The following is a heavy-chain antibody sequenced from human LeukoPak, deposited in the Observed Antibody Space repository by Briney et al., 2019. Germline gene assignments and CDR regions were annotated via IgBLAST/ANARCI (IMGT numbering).Heavy chain of an antibody. Sequence: PGKSLRLSCAASGFTFSQYAVHWVRQAPGKGLEWVSSISISSNYIYYADSVKGRFTISRDNAKNSLYLQVNSLRAEDTAVYYCARGSRFGVVGRDAFDIWGQGTVVTVSS. CDR3: ARGSRFGVVGRDAFDI. V-gene: IGHV3-21*01. J-gene: IGHJ3*02. CDR2: ISISSNYI. D-gene: IGHD3-3*01. CDR1: GFTFSQYA.